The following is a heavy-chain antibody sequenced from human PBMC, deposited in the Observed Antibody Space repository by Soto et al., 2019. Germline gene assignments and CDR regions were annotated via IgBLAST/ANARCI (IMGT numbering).Heavy chain of an antibody. CDR2: IWYDGSNK. J-gene: IGHJ3*02. Sequence: GGSLRLSCAASGFTFSSYGMHWVRQAPGKGLEWVAVIWYDGSNKYYADSVKGRFTISRDNSKNTLYLQMNSLRAEDTVVYYCARDFLTPTLGGAFDIGGQGTMVTVSS. CDR3: ARDFLTPTLGGAFDI. V-gene: IGHV3-33*08. D-gene: IGHD2-15*01. CDR1: GFTFSSYG.